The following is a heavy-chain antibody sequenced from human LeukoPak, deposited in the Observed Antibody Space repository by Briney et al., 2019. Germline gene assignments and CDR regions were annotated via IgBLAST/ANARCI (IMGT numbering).Heavy chain of an antibody. CDR1: GYTFTSYW. D-gene: IGHD6-13*01. J-gene: IGHJ4*02. CDR3: ARLRELVSDFDY. CDR2: VYPGDSDT. V-gene: IGHV5-51*01. Sequence: GESLKISCQGSGYTFTSYWIAWVRQMPGKGLEWMGSVYPGDSDTRYSPSFQGQVTISADKSISTAYLQWSSLKASDTAMYYCARLRELVSDFDYWGQGTLVTVSS.